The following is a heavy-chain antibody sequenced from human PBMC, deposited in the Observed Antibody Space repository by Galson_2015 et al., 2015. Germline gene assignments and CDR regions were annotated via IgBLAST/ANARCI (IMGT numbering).Heavy chain of an antibody. CDR3: ASVEMATSTFDY. Sequence: SLRLSCAVSGFTVSSNYMNWVRQAPGKGLEWVSVIYSGGSTYYADSVKGRFTISRDNSKNTLYLQMNSLRAEDTAVYYCASVEMATSTFDYWGQGTLVTASS. CDR1: GFTVSSNY. D-gene: IGHD5-24*01. CDR2: IYSGGST. J-gene: IGHJ4*02. V-gene: IGHV3-53*01.